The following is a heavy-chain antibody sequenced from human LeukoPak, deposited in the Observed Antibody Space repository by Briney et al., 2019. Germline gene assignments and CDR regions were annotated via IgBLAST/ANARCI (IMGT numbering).Heavy chain of an antibody. CDR2: ISSKANNYAT. Sequence: GGSLKLSCAASGFTFSGSAMHWVRQASGKGLEWVGRISSKANNYATAYAASVKGRFTISRDDSKNTAYLQMNSLKTEDTAVYYCTRLLQKSSFIFDYWGQGTLVTVSS. CDR1: GFTFSGSA. CDR3: TRLLQKSSFIFDY. J-gene: IGHJ4*02. D-gene: IGHD2-2*01. V-gene: IGHV3-73*01.